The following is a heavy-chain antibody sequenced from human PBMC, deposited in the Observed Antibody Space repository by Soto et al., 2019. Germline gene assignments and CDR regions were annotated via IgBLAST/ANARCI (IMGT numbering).Heavy chain of an antibody. D-gene: IGHD4-17*01. Sequence: PGGSLRLSCAASGFTFYSYAMTWVRQAPGKGLEWVSTISGSGGTTYFADSVKGRFTISRGNYKNTLYLQMSSLRAEDTAVYSCARVWERTVTTRNYFYGMDVWGQGTTVT. CDR2: ISGSGGTT. V-gene: IGHV3-23*01. J-gene: IGHJ6*02. CDR1: GFTFYSYA. CDR3: ARVWERTVTTRNYFYGMDV.